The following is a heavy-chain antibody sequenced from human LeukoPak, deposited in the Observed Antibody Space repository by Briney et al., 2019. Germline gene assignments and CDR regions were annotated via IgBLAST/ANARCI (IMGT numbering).Heavy chain of an antibody. CDR3: ARVKIAYYYDSSGYYPGANAFDI. CDR1: GGTFSSYA. Sequence: GASVKVSCKASGGTFSSYAISWVRQAPGQGLEWMGGIIPIFGTANYAQKFQGRVTITADESTSTAYMELSSLRSEDTAVYYCARVKIAYYYDSSGYYPGANAFDIWGQGTMVTVSS. CDR2: IIPIFGTA. D-gene: IGHD3-22*01. V-gene: IGHV1-69*13. J-gene: IGHJ3*02.